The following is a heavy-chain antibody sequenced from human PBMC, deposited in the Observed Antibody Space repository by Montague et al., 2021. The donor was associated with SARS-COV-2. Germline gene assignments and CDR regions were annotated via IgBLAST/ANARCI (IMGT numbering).Heavy chain of an antibody. CDR3: ARDPWRSTILGVVKRYGMDV. Sequence: SETLSLTCIVSGASVSSGSYYWSWIRQPPGKGLEWIGNIYYSGSTNYNPSLKSRVTISVDTSKNQFSLKLSSVTAADTAVYYCARDPWRSTILGVVKRYGMDVWGQGTTVTVSS. V-gene: IGHV4-61*01. D-gene: IGHD3-3*01. CDR2: IYYSGST. CDR1: GASVSSGSYY. J-gene: IGHJ6*02.